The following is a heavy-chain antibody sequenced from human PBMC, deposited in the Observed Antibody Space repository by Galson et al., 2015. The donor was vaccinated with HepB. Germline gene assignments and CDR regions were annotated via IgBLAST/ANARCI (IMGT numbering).Heavy chain of an antibody. CDR3: TRSGKVRAYDILTGYHGVGTDFDR. V-gene: IGHV3-13*01. CDR2: IGNTGDT. Sequence: SLRLSCAGSGFTFSSFEMHWVRQVSGKGLEWVSGIGNTGDTYYADSVKGRFTISRENANDSLYLQMRSLRAEDTAVYYCTRSGKVRAYDILTGYHGVGTDFDRWGQGTLVTISS. D-gene: IGHD3-9*01. J-gene: IGHJ4*02. CDR1: GFTFSSFE.